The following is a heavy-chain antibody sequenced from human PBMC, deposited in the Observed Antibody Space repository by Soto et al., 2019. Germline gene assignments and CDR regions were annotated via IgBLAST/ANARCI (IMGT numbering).Heavy chain of an antibody. D-gene: IGHD2-2*01. CDR3: ARWCSSTRCLDL. Sequence: QVQLVQSGAEVKKPGASVKVSCKASGYTFTSYGICWVRQAPGQGLEWMGWISGYNGNTNYAQNHQGRVTMTTDTSTSTVYMELRILRSDDTAVYYCARWCSSTRCLDLWGRGTLVIVSS. CDR1: GYTFTSYG. CDR2: ISGYNGNT. V-gene: IGHV1-18*01. J-gene: IGHJ2*01.